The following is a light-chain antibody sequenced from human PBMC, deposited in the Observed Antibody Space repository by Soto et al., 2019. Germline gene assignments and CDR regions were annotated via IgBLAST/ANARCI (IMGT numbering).Light chain of an antibody. Sequence: QSVLTQPSSLSGSPGQSITISCAGTSSDIGGYNYVSWYQQHPGKAPKVMIYEVSNRPSGVSNRFSGSKSGNTASLTISGLQAEDEADYYCSSYTSSSTIYVFGSGTKVTVL. CDR1: SSDIGGYNY. CDR2: EVS. V-gene: IGLV2-14*01. J-gene: IGLJ1*01. CDR3: SSYTSSSTIYV.